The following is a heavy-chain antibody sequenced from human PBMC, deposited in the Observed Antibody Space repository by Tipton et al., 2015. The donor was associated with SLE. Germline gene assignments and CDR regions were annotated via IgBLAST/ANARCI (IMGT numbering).Heavy chain of an antibody. CDR3: TREHCTITSCYLNYGMDV. J-gene: IGHJ6*02. V-gene: IGHV6-1*01. D-gene: IGHD2-2*01. Sequence: LVKPTETLSVTCAISGDSVSSNDAAWNWIRQSPSRGLEWLGRAYYRSKWHIDYAPSLKSRMTINPDTSKNQVSLQLSSVTPDDTAVYYCTREHCTITSCYLNYGMDVWGQGTTVTVSS. CDR1: GDSVSSNDAA. CDR2: AYYRSKWHI.